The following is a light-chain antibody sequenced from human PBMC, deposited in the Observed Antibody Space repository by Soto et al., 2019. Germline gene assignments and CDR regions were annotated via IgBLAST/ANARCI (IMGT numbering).Light chain of an antibody. CDR2: DVT. V-gene: IGLV2-8*01. J-gene: IGLJ1*01. Sequence: QSVRTQPPSASGSPGQSVAISCTGTSSDVGGYDLVSWYQQHPGRAPKLMIYDVTKRPPGVPDRFSGSKSGNTASLTVSGLQAEDEADYYCNSYPRSNDFDVFGTGTKVTVL. CDR1: SSDVGGYDL. CDR3: NSYPRSNDFDV.